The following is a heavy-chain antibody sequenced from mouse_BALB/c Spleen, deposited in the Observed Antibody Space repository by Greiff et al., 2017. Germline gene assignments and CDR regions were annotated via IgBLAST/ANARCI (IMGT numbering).Heavy chain of an antibody. CDR2: IWTGGGT. CDR3: VRDLDYDVFAY. CDR1: GFSLTSYD. V-gene: IGHV2-9-2*01. Sequence: VQLQESGPGLVAPSQSLSITCTVSGFSLTSYDISWIRQPPGKGLEWLGVIWTGGGTNYNSAFMSRLSISKDNSKSQVFLKMNSLQTDDTAIYYCVRDLDYDVFAYWGQGTLVTVSA. J-gene: IGHJ3*01. D-gene: IGHD2-4*01.